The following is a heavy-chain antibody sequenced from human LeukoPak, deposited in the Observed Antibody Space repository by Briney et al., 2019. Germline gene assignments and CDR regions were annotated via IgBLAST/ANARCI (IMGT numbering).Heavy chain of an antibody. CDR3: ARGRGYNYGYSDY. CDR1: GFTFSSYS. V-gene: IGHV3-48*04. CDR2: ISSSSSTI. D-gene: IGHD5-18*01. J-gene: IGHJ4*02. Sequence: GGSLRLSCAASGFTFSSYSMNWVRQAPGEGLEWISYISSSSSTIDYADSVKGRFTISRDNAKNSLYLQMNSLRAEDTAVYYCARGRGYNYGYSDYWGQGTLVTVSS.